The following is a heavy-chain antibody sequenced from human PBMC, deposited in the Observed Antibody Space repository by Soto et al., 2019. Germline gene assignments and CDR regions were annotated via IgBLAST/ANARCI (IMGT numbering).Heavy chain of an antibody. CDR3: ARYPGIMATVGYYYYCMDV. J-gene: IGHJ6*03. Sequence: QVQLVQSGAEVKKPGASVKVSCKASGYTFTSYDINWVRQATGQGLEWMGWMNPNSGNTGYAQKFQGRVTMTRNTSISTAYMELSSLRSEDTAVYYCARYPGIMATVGYYYYCMDVWGKGTTVTVSS. CDR2: MNPNSGNT. D-gene: IGHD5-12*01. CDR1: GYTFTSYD. V-gene: IGHV1-8*01.